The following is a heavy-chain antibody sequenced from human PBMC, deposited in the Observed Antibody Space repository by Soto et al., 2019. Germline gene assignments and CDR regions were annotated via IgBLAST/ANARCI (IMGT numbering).Heavy chain of an antibody. CDR2: IYYSGST. CDR3: ARRYGASFNY. J-gene: IGHJ4*02. CDR1: GGSISSYY. Sequence: QVQLQESGPGLVKPSETLSLTCTVSGGSISSYYWSWIQQRPGKGLEWIGYIYYSGSTNYNPSLKSRLTISVDTSKNQFSLKLNSVTAADTAVYYCARRYGASFNYWGQGTLVTVSS. D-gene: IGHD4-17*01. V-gene: IGHV4-59*01.